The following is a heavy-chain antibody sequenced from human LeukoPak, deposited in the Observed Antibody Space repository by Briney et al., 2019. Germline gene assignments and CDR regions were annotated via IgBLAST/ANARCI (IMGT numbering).Heavy chain of an antibody. CDR3: ATAAWEYFYFDS. Sequence: SETLSLTCTVSGGSIISHYWSWIRQHPGKGLEWIGFASYSRGTYYNPSLMSRITISVDRSQNQFSLRMRDVTAADTAVYFCATAAWEYFYFDSWGQGALVAVSS. CDR2: ASYSRGT. V-gene: IGHV4-59*06. J-gene: IGHJ4*02. D-gene: IGHD1-26*01. CDR1: GGSIISHY.